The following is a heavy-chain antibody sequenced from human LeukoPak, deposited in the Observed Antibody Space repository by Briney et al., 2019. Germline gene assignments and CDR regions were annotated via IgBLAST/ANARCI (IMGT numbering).Heavy chain of an antibody. CDR1: GLTVSSTY. D-gene: IGHD5-24*01. CDR2: FYSGGAT. Sequence: GGSLRLSCAASGLTVSSTYMSWVRHAPGKGLEWGSVFYSGGATYYADSVRGRFTISRDNSKNSLYLQMDSRRAEDTAVYYCAACGDGYNYFDYWGQGILVSVSS. J-gene: IGHJ4*02. V-gene: IGHV3-66*01. CDR3: AACGDGYNYFDY.